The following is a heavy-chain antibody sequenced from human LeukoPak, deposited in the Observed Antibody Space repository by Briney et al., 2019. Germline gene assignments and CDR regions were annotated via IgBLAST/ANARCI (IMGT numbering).Heavy chain of an antibody. Sequence: PGGSLRLSCAASGFTFTNYAMNWVRQAPGKGLEWVSGISVSGGNIYYADSVKGRFTISRDNSQNMLYLQMNSLRAEDSAAYYCAKSRDPYCPNGVCYDRRSYFDYWGQGTLVTVSS. CDR2: ISVSGGNI. CDR1: GFTFTNYA. D-gene: IGHD2-8*01. V-gene: IGHV3-23*01. CDR3: AKSRDPYCPNGVCYDRRSYFDY. J-gene: IGHJ4*02.